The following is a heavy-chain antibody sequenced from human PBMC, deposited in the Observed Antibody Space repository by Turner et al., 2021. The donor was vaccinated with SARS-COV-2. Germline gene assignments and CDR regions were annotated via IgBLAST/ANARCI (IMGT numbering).Heavy chain of an antibody. Sequence: QAPLQESGPGLVKPSEALSLTRTVSVGSASSGRYYWSWIRQPPGKGREWIGHSDYSGSTNYSPAIKSRITITLNTTKNQFSMKLSSVAAADTAGDCGARAHPRVWWFDPWGQGTLVTVSS. CDR2: SDYSGST. CDR1: VGSASSGRYY. V-gene: IGHV4-61*01. J-gene: IGHJ5*02. CDR3: ARAHPRVWWFDP. D-gene: IGHD3-16*01.